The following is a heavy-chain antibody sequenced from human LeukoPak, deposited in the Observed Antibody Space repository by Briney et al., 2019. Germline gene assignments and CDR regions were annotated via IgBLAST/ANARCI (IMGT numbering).Heavy chain of an antibody. CDR3: ARAVLDGALYYFDY. V-gene: IGHV4-31*03. D-gene: IGHD3-3*01. J-gene: IGHJ4*02. Sequence: SETLFLTCTVSGGSISSGGYYWSWIRQHPGKGLEWIGYIYYSGSTYYNPSLKSRVTISVDTSKNQSSLKLSSVTAADTAVYYCARAVLDGALYYFDYWGQGTLVTVSS. CDR1: GGSISSGGYY. CDR2: IYYSGST.